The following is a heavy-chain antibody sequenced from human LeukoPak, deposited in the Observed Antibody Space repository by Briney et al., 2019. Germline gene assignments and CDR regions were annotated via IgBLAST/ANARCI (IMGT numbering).Heavy chain of an antibody. V-gene: IGHV3-66*01. CDR3: ASPLWDY. Sequence: GSLRLSCAASGFIVSSYSMSWVRQAPGKGLEWVSVIYSGGSTYYADSVKGRFTISRDSSNNTLSLQMNSLRAEDTAVYYCASPLWDYWGQGILVTVSS. D-gene: IGHD3-10*01. J-gene: IGHJ4*02. CDR2: IYSGGST. CDR1: GFIVSSYS.